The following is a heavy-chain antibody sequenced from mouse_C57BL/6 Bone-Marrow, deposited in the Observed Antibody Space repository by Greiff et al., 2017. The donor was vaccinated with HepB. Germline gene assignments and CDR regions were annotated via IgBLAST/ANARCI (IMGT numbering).Heavy chain of an antibody. CDR3: ARSVPDYYGSSPYYYAMDY. CDR1: GYSITSDY. D-gene: IGHD1-1*01. J-gene: IGHJ4*01. Sequence: EVQLQESGPGLAKPSQTLSLTCSVTGYSITSDYWNWIRKFPGNKLEYMGYISYSGSTYYNPSLKSRISITRDTSKNQYYLQLNSVTTEDTATYYCARSVPDYYGSSPYYYAMDYWGQGTSVTVSS. V-gene: IGHV3-8*01. CDR2: ISYSGST.